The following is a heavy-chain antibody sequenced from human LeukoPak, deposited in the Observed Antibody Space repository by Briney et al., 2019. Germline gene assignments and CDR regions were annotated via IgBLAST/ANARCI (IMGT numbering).Heavy chain of an antibody. J-gene: IGHJ5*02. Sequence: ASVKVSCKASGGTFSNYAISWVRQAPGQGLEWMGIINPSGGSTSYAQKFQGRVTMTRDTSTSTVYMELSSLRSEDTAVYYCARGDGDYGWFDPWGQGTLVTVSS. V-gene: IGHV1-46*01. D-gene: IGHD4-17*01. CDR2: INPSGGST. CDR1: GGTFSNYA. CDR3: ARGDGDYGWFDP.